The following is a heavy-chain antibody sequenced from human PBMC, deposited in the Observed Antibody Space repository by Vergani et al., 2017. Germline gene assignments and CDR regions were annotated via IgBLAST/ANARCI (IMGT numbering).Heavy chain of an antibody. CDR3: ARGFWSSTSCYGTQFDY. J-gene: IGHJ4*02. Sequence: EVQLVESGGGLVQPGRSLRLSCTASGFTFGDYAMSWFRQAPGKGLEWVGFIRSKAYGGTTEYAASVKGRFTISRDDSKSIAYLQMNSLKTEDTAVYYCARGFWSSTSCYGTQFDYWGQGTLVTVSS. D-gene: IGHD2-2*01. CDR1: GFTFGDYA. V-gene: IGHV3-49*03. CDR2: IRSKAYGGTT.